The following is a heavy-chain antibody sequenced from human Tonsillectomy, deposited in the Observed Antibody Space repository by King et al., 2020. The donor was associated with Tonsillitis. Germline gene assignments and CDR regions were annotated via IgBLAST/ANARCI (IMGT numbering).Heavy chain of an antibody. Sequence: LQLQESGPGLVKPSETLSLTCTVSGGSISYTSNYWGWIRQPPGKGLEWIGSIYYSGSSYYNPSLKSRVTISVDTSKNQFSLGLSSVTAADTAVYYCARHEDDYGDYGVDFWGQGTLVTVSS. D-gene: IGHD4-17*01. J-gene: IGHJ4*02. V-gene: IGHV4-39*01. CDR2: IYYSGSS. CDR1: GGSISYTSNY. CDR3: ARHEDDYGDYGVDF.